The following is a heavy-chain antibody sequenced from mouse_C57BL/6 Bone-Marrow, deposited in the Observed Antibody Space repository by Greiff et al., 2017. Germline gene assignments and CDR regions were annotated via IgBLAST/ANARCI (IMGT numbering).Heavy chain of an antibody. V-gene: IGHV5-6*01. D-gene: IGHD2-5*01. CDR1: GFTFSSYG. J-gene: IGHJ1*03. CDR3: ARIYSKGYFDV. CDR2: ISSGGSYT. Sequence: EVQVVESGGDLVKPGGSLKLSCAASGFTFSSYGMSWVRQTPDKRLEWVATISSGGSYTYYPDSVKGRFTISRDNAKNTLYLQMSSLKSEDTAMYYCARIYSKGYFDVWGTGTTVTVSS.